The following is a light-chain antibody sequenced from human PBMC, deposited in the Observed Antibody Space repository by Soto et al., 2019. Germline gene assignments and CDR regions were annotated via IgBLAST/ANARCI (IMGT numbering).Light chain of an antibody. CDR2: EGN. Sequence: QSALTQPASVSESPGQSISISCGGGRNDIGTYNLVSWYQQHPGKAPKLIIYEGNKRPSGVSNRLSGSRSGNTASLTISGLQAEDEADYYCCSYTDGSSLLFGGGTKLTVL. CDR3: CSYTDGSSLL. CDR1: RNDIGTYNL. V-gene: IGLV2-23*01. J-gene: IGLJ3*02.